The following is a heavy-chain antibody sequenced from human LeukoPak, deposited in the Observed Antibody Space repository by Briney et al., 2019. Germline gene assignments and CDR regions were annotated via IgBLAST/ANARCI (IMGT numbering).Heavy chain of an antibody. CDR3: ARVTGTTISFDY. V-gene: IGHV4-34*01. D-gene: IGHD1-7*01. J-gene: IGHJ4*02. CDR1: GGSFSGYY. Sequence: PSETLSLTCAVYGGSFSGYYWSWIRQPPGKGLEWIGEINHSGSTNYNPPLKSRVTISVDTSKNQFSLKLSSVTAADTAVYYCARVTGTTISFDYWGQGTLVTVSS. CDR2: INHSGST.